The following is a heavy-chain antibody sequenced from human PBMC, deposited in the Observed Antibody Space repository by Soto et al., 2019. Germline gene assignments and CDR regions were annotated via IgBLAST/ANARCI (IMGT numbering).Heavy chain of an antibody. Sequence: QVQLVQSGAEVKKPGSSVKVSCKASGGTFSSYTISWVRQAPGQGLEWMGRIIPILGIANYAQKFQGRVRITADKSTSTAYMELSSLRSEDTAVYYCASEDPYITMVRGVIITEYYYYYGMDVWGQGTTVTVSS. D-gene: IGHD3-10*01. V-gene: IGHV1-69*02. CDR3: ASEDPYITMVRGVIITEYYYYYGMDV. CDR1: GGTFSSYT. CDR2: IIPILGIA. J-gene: IGHJ6*02.